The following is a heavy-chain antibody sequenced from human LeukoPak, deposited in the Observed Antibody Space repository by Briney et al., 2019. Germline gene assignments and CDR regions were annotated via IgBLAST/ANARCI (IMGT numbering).Heavy chain of an antibody. CDR3: ARGGNYDSSGYTKEIDY. J-gene: IGHJ4*02. CDR1: GFTFSSYD. Sequence: GGSLRLSCAASGFTFSSYDMHWVRQATGKGLEWVSGIGTAGDTYYSGSVKGRFTISRENAKNSLYLQMNSLGAGDTAVYYCARGGNYDSSGYTKEIDYWGQGTLVTVSS. D-gene: IGHD3-22*01. V-gene: IGHV3-13*01. CDR2: IGTAGDT.